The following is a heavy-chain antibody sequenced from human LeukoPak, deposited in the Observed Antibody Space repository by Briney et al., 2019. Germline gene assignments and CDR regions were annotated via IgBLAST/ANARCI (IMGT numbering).Heavy chain of an antibody. Sequence: ASVKVSCKASGYTFTSYYMHWVRQAPGQGLEWMGIINPSGGSTSYAQKFRGRVTMTRDTSTSTVYMELSSLRSEDTAVYYCARDGATGELPDWFDPWGQGTLVTVSS. CDR1: GYTFTSYY. CDR3: ARDGATGELPDWFDP. J-gene: IGHJ5*02. CDR2: INPSGGST. D-gene: IGHD1-26*01. V-gene: IGHV1-46*01.